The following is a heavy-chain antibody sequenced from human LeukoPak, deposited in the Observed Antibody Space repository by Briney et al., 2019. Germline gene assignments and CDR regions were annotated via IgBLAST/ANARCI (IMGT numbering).Heavy chain of an antibody. V-gene: IGHV4-38-2*02. D-gene: IGHD2-8*01. CDR1: GYSISSGYY. J-gene: IGHJ5*02. CDR3: ARNTFHVSPNWFDP. CDR2: IYHSGST. Sequence: ASETLSLTCTVSGYSISSGYYWGWIRQPPGKGLEWIGSIYHSGSTYYNPSLKSRVTISVDTSKNQFSLKLSSVTAADTAVYYCARNTFHVSPNWFDPWGQGTLVTVSS.